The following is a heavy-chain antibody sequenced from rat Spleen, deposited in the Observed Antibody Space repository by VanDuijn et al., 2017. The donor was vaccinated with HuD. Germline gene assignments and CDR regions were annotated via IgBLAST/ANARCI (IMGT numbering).Heavy chain of an antibody. D-gene: IGHD1-11*01. J-gene: IGHJ3*01. V-gene: IGHV3-1*01. CDR3: ARYFYGGYKAY. CDR2: ISYSGST. Sequence: EVQLQESGPGLVKPSQSLSLTCSVTGYSITSNYWGWNRKFPGNKMAWMGYISYSGSTSYNPSLKSRISITRDTSKNQFFLQLNSVTTEDTATYYCARYFYGGYKAYWGQGTLVTVSS. CDR1: GYSITSNY.